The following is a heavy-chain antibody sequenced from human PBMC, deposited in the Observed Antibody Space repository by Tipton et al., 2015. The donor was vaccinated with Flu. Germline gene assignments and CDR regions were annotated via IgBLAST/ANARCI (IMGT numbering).Heavy chain of an antibody. J-gene: IGHJ4*02. CDR2: SYPGDSDL. Sequence: QLVQSGAEVKRPGESLKISCKHSGYRFTTYWIGWVRQMPGKGLEWMGISYPGDSDLRYSPSFQGQVTISADKSISTAYLQWSSLKASDTAMYYCATFNDYGGHLDYWGQGTLVTVSS. D-gene: IGHD4-23*01. CDR1: GYRFTTYW. CDR3: ATFNDYGGHLDY. V-gene: IGHV5-51*03.